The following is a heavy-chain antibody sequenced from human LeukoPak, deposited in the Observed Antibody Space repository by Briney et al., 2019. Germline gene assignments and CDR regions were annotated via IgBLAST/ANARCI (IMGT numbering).Heavy chain of an antibody. D-gene: IGHD2-8*02. Sequence: GGSLRLSCAASGFTFSNYGLHWVRQAPGGGLEWVSLISSDGGDIQYAHSVKGRFTISRDNSKNTLYLQMNNLRAEDTAVYYCARDSPLSPGTGGSLDYWGQGTLVTVSS. V-gene: IGHV3-30*04. J-gene: IGHJ4*02. CDR3: ARDSPLSPGTGGSLDY. CDR2: ISSDGGDI. CDR1: GFTFSNYG.